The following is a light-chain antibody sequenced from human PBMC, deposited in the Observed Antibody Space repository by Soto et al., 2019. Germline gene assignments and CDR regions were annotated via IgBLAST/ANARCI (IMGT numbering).Light chain of an antibody. CDR2: GAS. V-gene: IGKV1-9*01. J-gene: IGKJ5*01. CDR1: QSIGKH. CDR3: QQLYTLPFT. Sequence: DIQMTQSPSFLSASVGDRVTITCRASQSIGKHLNWYQQKPGKAPKFLIYGASTLQSGVPSRFTGSGSGTEFTLTISGLLPEDFAAYHCQQLYTLPFTFGQGTRLEI.